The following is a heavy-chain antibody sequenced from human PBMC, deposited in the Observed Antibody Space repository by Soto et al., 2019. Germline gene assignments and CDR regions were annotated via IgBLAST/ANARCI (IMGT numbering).Heavy chain of an antibody. CDR2: VSHDGRNT. J-gene: IGHJ4*02. V-gene: IGHV3-30*18. Sequence: VQLVESGGGVVQPGRSLRLSCAASGFTFSDYAMHWVRQSPGKGLAWVAVVSHDGRNTHYADSVKGRFTISRDSSKNTVSLEMTSLRAEDTAVYYCAKGGRQWLVTSDFNYWGQGALVTVSS. CDR1: GFTFSDYA. D-gene: IGHD6-19*01. CDR3: AKGGRQWLVTSDFNY.